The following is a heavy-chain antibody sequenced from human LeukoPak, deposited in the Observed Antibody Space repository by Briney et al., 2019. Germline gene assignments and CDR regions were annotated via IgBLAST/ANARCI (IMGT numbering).Heavy chain of an antibody. V-gene: IGHV1-18*01. CDR2: TSPYNGNT. D-gene: IGHD1-7*01. CDR3: ARDNWNYGNDAFDI. Sequence: GASVKVSCKASGYTFTSYGIRWGRQAPGQGLECMEWTSPYNGNTNYAQKLQGRVTMTTDTSTSTAYMELRSLRSDDTAVYYCARDNWNYGNDAFDIWGQGTMVTVSS. CDR1: GYTFTSYG. J-gene: IGHJ3*02.